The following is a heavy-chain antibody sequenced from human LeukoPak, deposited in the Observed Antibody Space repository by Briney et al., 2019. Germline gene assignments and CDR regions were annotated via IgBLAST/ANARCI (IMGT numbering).Heavy chain of an antibody. CDR2: ISSSSSTI. J-gene: IGHJ4*02. V-gene: IGHV3-48*04. CDR1: GFTFSSYS. Sequence: PGGSLRLSCAASGFTFSSYSMNWVRQAPGKGLEWVSYISSSSSTIYYADSVKGRFTISRDNAKNSLYLQMNSLRAEDTAVYYCAREQRLSSYYFDSWGQGTLVTVSS. D-gene: IGHD5-18*01. CDR3: AREQRLSSYYFDS.